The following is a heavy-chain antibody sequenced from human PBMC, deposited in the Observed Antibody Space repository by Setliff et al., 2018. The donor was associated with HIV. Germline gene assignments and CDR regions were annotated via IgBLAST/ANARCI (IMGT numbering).Heavy chain of an antibody. CDR1: GVSISSYY. CDR2: IYTSGST. Sequence: SETLSLTCTVSGVSISSYYWSWIRQPAGKGLEWIGRIYTSGSTNYNPSLKSRVTMSVDTSKNQFSLKLSSVTAADTAVYYCAGGYSSPYYYYYYMDVWGKGTTVTVSS. CDR3: AGGYSSPYYYYYYMDV. J-gene: IGHJ6*03. V-gene: IGHV4-4*07. D-gene: IGHD5-18*01.